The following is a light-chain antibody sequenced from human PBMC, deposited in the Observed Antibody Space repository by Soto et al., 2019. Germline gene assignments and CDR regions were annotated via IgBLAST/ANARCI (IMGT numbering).Light chain of an antibody. J-gene: IGKJ5*01. CDR3: QQRSNWPPIT. Sequence: EIVWTQSPGTLSLSPGKRATLSCRASQSISSSYLAWYQQRPGQAPRLLIHDASHRAAGIPARFSGSGFGTDFTLTISSLEPEDAAVYYCQQRSNWPPITFGQGTRLEI. V-gene: IGKV3D-20*02. CDR2: DAS. CDR1: QSISSSY.